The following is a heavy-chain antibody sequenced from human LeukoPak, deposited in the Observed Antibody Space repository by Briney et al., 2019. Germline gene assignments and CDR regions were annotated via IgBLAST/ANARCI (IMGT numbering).Heavy chain of an antibody. Sequence: GGSLRLSCAASGFTLNIYAMSWVRQAPGKGLEWVSGISGSGGNTYNADSVKGRFTISRDISKNTLYLQMNSLRVEDTAVYYCAKVGHIMILMRDAFDIWGQGTLVTVSS. V-gene: IGHV3-23*01. CDR3: AKVGHIMILMRDAFDI. CDR2: ISGSGGNT. D-gene: IGHD3-16*01. CDR1: GFTLNIYA. J-gene: IGHJ3*02.